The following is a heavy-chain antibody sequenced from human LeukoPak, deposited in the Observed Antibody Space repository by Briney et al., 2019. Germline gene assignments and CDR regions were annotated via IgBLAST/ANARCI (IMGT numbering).Heavy chain of an antibody. CDR1: GFTVSSNY. D-gene: IGHD6-6*01. CDR2: IYSGGDT. V-gene: IGHV3-66*01. Sequence: PGGSLRLSCAASGFTVSSNYMGWVRQAPGKGLEWVSVIYSGGDTYYADSVKGRFTISRDNSRNMIYLEMSSLKAEGTAVYYCARDPRPSYYYGMDVWGQGTTVTVSS. J-gene: IGHJ6*02. CDR3: ARDPRPSYYYGMDV.